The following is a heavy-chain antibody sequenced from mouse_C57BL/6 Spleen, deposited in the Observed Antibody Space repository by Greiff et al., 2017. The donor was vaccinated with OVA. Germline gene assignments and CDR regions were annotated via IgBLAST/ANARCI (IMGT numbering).Heavy chain of an antibody. Sequence: EVQLVESGGGLVKPGGSLKLSCAASGFTFSDYGMHWVRQAPEKGLEWVAYISSGSSTIYYADTVKGRFTISRDNAKNTLFLQMTSLRSEDTAMYYCASDYDYDGAWFAYWGQGTLVTVSA. D-gene: IGHD2-4*01. J-gene: IGHJ3*01. CDR3: ASDYDYDGAWFAY. CDR1: GFTFSDYG. CDR2: ISSGSSTI. V-gene: IGHV5-17*01.